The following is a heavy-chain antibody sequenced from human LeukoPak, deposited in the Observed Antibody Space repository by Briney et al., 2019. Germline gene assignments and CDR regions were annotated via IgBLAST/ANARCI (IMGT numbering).Heavy chain of an antibody. CDR1: GFTFSSHG. Sequence: GGSLRLSCAASGFTFSSHGMNWVRQAPGKGLEWVSGISPSGGITYYTDSVKGRFTISRDNPKNTLYLQMNSLRAGDTAVYYCARVAGIDFDYWGQGTLVTVSS. J-gene: IGHJ4*02. CDR2: ISPSGGIT. V-gene: IGHV3-23*01. CDR3: ARVAGIDFDY.